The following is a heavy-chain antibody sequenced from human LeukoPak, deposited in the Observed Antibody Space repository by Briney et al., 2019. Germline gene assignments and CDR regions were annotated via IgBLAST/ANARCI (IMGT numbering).Heavy chain of an antibody. CDR2: INHSGST. Sequence: SETLSLTCTVSGYSISSGYYWGWIRQPPGKGLEWIGEINHSGSTNYNPSLKSRVTISVDTSKNQFSLKLSSVTAADTAVYYCARGRRIQLWLNWYYFDYWGQGTLVTVSS. CDR1: GYSISSGYY. D-gene: IGHD5-18*01. J-gene: IGHJ4*02. CDR3: ARGRRIQLWLNWYYFDY. V-gene: IGHV4-38-2*02.